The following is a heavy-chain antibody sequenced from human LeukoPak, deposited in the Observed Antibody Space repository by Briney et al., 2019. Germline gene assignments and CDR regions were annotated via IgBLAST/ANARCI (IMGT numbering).Heavy chain of an antibody. J-gene: IGHJ4*02. CDR1: GFTFSSYG. V-gene: IGHV3-23*01. D-gene: IGHD3-22*01. CDR3: ARGTYYYEF. Sequence: PGGSLRLSCAASGFTFSSYGMTWVRQAPGKGLEWVSTIRDSGSTTYYADSVKGRFTISRDNVKNSLYLQMTSLRVDDTAVYYCARGTYYYEFWGQGTLVTVSS. CDR2: IRDSGSTT.